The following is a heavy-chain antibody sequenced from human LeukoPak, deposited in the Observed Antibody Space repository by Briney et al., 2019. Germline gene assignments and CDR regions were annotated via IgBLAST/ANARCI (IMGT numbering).Heavy chain of an antibody. Sequence: GESLRLSCAASGFTFSSYSMNWVRQAPGKGLEWVSSISSSSSYIYYADSVKGRFTISRDNAKNSLYLQMNSLRAEDTAVYYCARDNDGGYFDYWGQGTLVTVSS. V-gene: IGHV3-21*01. CDR2: ISSSSSYI. CDR3: ARDNDGGYFDY. CDR1: GFTFSSYS. J-gene: IGHJ4*02. D-gene: IGHD3-16*01.